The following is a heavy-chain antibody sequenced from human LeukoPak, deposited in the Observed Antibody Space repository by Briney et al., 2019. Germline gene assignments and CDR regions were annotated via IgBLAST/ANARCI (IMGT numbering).Heavy chain of an antibody. CDR3: ARNAVPGYFDY. CDR1: GGSISSYY. D-gene: IGHD3-10*01. CDR2: IDFSGST. J-gene: IGHJ4*02. Sequence: PAETLSLTCTVSGGSISSYYWSWIRQPPGKGLEWIGYIDFSGSTNYNPSLKSRVTLSIATSKNQFSLRLSSVTAADTAVYYCARNAVPGYFDYWGQGTLVSVSS. V-gene: IGHV4-59*01.